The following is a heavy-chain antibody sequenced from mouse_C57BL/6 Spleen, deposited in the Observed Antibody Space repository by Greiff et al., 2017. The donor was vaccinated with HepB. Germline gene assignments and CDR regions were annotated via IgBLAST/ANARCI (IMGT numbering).Heavy chain of an antibody. CDR2: ISSGSSTI. CDR3: ARRYYGSSYWYFDV. J-gene: IGHJ1*03. Sequence: EVQLKESGGGLVKPGGSLKLSCAASGFTFSDYGMHWVRQAPEKGLEWVAYISSGSSTIYYADTVKGRFNISRDNAKNTLFLQMTSLRSEDTAMYYCARRYYGSSYWYFDVWGTGTTVTVSS. V-gene: IGHV5-17*01. CDR1: GFTFSDYG. D-gene: IGHD1-1*01.